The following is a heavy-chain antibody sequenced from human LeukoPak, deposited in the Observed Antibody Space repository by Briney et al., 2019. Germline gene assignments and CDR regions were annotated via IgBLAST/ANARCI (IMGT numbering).Heavy chain of an antibody. Sequence: TETLSLTCTVSGGSISSYYRSWIRQPAGKGLEWSWRIYTSGSTNYNPSLKSRVTMSVDTSKNQFSLKLSSVPAADTAVYYCARDGDLYGDYVNLFGWFDPWGQGTLVTVSS. V-gene: IGHV4-4*07. CDR2: IYTSGST. J-gene: IGHJ5*02. CDR1: GGSISSYY. D-gene: IGHD4-17*01. CDR3: ARDGDLYGDYVNLFGWFDP.